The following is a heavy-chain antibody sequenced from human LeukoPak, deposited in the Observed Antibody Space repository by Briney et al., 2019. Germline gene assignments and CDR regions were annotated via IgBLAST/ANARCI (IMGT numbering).Heavy chain of an antibody. J-gene: IGHJ4*02. V-gene: IGHV4-59*08. Sequence: SETLSLTCTVSGGSISSYYWSWIRQPPGKGLEWIGYIYYSGSTNYNPSLKSRVTISLDTSKNQFSLKLSSVTAADMAVYYCARGSGYYGEDFEYWGQGTLVTVSS. CDR3: ARGSGYYGEDFEY. CDR2: IYYSGST. D-gene: IGHD3-22*01. CDR1: GGSISSYY.